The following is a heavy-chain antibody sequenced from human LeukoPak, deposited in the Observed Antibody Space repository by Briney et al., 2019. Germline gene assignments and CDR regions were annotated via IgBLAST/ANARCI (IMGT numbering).Heavy chain of an antibody. CDR2: ISWNSGSI. D-gene: IGHD4-17*01. Sequence: GGSLRLSCAASGFTFDDYAMQWVRQAPGKDLEWVSGISWNSGSIGYADSVKGRFTISRDNAKNSLYLQMNSLRAEDTALYYCAKSGTVIWGHPLFDYWGQGTMVTVSS. J-gene: IGHJ4*02. CDR3: AKSGTVIWGHPLFDY. V-gene: IGHV3-9*01. CDR1: GFTFDDYA.